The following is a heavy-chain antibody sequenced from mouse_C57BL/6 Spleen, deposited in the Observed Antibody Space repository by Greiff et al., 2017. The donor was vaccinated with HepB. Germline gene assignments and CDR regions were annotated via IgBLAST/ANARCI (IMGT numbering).Heavy chain of an antibody. D-gene: IGHD1-1*01. CDR2: IWSGGST. Sequence: VQLQQSGPGLVQPSQRLSITCTVSGFSLTSYGVHWVRQSPGKGLEWLGVIWSGGSTDYNAAFISRLSISKDNSKSQVFFKMNSLQADDTAIYYCARNGDYYGSSYDYAMDYWGQGTSVTVSS. CDR1: GFSLTSYG. CDR3: ARNGDYYGSSYDYAMDY. V-gene: IGHV2-2*01. J-gene: IGHJ4*01.